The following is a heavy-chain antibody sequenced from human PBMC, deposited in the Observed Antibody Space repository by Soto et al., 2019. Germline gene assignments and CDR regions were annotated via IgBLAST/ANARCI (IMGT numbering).Heavy chain of an antibody. CDR3: ARGWCSSTSCYTPYYFDY. V-gene: IGHV4-34*01. Sequence: SETLSLTCAVYGGSFSGYYWSWIRQPPGKGLEWIGEINHSGSTNYNPSLKSRVTISVDTSKNQFSLKLSSVTAADTAVYYCARGWCSSTSCYTPYYFDYWGRGTLVTVS. D-gene: IGHD2-2*02. CDR2: INHSGST. J-gene: IGHJ4*02. CDR1: GGSFSGYY.